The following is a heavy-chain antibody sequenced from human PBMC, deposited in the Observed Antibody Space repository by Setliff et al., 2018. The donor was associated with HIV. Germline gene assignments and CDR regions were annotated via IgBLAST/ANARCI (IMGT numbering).Heavy chain of an antibody. CDR2: IIPMYGVA. D-gene: IGHD2-15*01. CDR3: ALPYCGGGNCWSSVPLPPAGWFDP. CDR1: GGTFSNYV. Sequence: ASVKVSCKASGGTFSNYVISWVRQAPGQGPEWMGGIIPMYGVANYAQKFQGRVTITTDESTSTAYMELSSLRSEDTAVYYCALPYCGGGNCWSSVPLPPAGWFDPGGQGTLVTVSS. J-gene: IGHJ5*02. V-gene: IGHV1-69*05.